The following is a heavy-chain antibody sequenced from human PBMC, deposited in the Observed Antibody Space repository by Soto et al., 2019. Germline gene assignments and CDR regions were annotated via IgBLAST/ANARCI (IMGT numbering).Heavy chain of an antibody. CDR1: GFTFSSYG. CDR2: ISYDGTNK. V-gene: IGHV3-30*18. D-gene: IGHD3-16*01. CDR3: AKGPQERGFDY. J-gene: IGHJ4*02. Sequence: QVQLVESGGGVVQPGRSLRLSCAASGFTFSSYGMHWVRQAPGKGLGWVAVISYDGTNKYYADSVKGRFAISRDKSKNTLYLQMNRLRAEDSALCYCAKGPQERGFDYWGRGTLVTVSS.